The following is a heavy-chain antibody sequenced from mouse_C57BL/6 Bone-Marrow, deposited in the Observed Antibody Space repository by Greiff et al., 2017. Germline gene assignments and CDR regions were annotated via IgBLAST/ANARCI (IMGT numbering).Heavy chain of an antibody. D-gene: IGHD1-1*01. CDR2: IWSGGST. CDR3: DRDYYGRYWYFGV. V-gene: IGHV2-2*01. J-gene: IGHJ1*03. Sequence: QVQLQQSGPGLVQPSQSLSITCTVSGFSLTSSGVHWVRQSPGKGLEWLGVIWSGGSTDYNAAFISRLSLSKDNSKSQVFFKMNSLQADDTAIYYCDRDYYGRYWYFGVWGTGTTVTVSS. CDR1: GFSLTSSG.